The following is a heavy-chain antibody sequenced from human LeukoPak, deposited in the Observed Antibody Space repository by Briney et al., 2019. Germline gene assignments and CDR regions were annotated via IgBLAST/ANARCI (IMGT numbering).Heavy chain of an antibody. Sequence: PSETLSLTCTVSGGSVNNGNHYWTWIRQPPGKGLEWIGYIYHSGTTYYNPSLQSRVTMSVDTSKNQFSLKLGSVTAVDTAVYYCARKENVYYYFDYWGQGTLVTVSS. CDR2: IYHSGTT. CDR3: ARKENVYYYFDY. CDR1: GGSVNNGNHY. D-gene: IGHD3-10*01. V-gene: IGHV4-61*01. J-gene: IGHJ4*02.